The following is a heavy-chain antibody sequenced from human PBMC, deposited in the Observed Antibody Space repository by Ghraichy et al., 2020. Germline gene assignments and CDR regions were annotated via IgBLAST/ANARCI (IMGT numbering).Heavy chain of an antibody. D-gene: IGHD2-2*03. Sequence: GGSLRLSCAASGFTFSSYGMHWVRQAPGKGLEWVAVISYDGSNKYYADSVKGRFTISRDNSKNTLYLQMNSLRAEDTAVYYCAKGYTGVGHIGYCSSTSCQIYYYYGMDVWGQGTTVTVSS. CDR2: ISYDGSNK. J-gene: IGHJ6*02. V-gene: IGHV3-30*18. CDR1: GFTFSSYG. CDR3: AKGYTGVGHIGYCSSTSCQIYYYYGMDV.